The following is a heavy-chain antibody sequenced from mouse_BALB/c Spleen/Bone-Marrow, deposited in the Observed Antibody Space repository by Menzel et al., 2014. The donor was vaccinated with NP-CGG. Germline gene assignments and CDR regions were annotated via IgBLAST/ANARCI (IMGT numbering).Heavy chain of an antibody. CDR2: IDPANGNT. CDR1: GFNIKDTY. V-gene: IGHV14-3*02. D-gene: IGHD1-1*01. Sequence: VQLQQSGAELVKPGASVKLSCTASGFNIKDTYMHWVKQRPEQGLEWIGRIDPANGNTKYDPKFQGKATITADTSSNTACLQLSSLTSEHPAVYYCAREVDYAMDYWGQGTSVTVSS. CDR3: AREVDYAMDY. J-gene: IGHJ4*01.